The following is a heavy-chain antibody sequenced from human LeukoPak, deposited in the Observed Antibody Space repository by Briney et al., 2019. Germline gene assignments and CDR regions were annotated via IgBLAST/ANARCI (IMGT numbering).Heavy chain of an antibody. Sequence: ASVKVSCKASGYTFTCYYMHWVRQAPGQGLEWMGWINPNSGGTNYAQKFQGRVTMTRDRAISKAYMELSRLRSDDTAVYYCARDPSPKYYDFWSGYSPEPAYYYYYMDVWGKGTTVTVSS. J-gene: IGHJ6*03. CDR1: GYTFTCYY. CDR2: INPNSGGT. D-gene: IGHD3-3*01. V-gene: IGHV1-2*02. CDR3: ARDPSPKYYDFWSGYSPEPAYYYYYMDV.